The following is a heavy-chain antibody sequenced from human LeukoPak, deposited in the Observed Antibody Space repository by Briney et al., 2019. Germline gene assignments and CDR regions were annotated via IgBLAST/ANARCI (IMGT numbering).Heavy chain of an antibody. Sequence: PGRSLRLSCAASGFTFSSYGMHWVRQAPGKGLEWVAVISYDGSNKYYADSVKGRFTISRDNSKNTLYLQMNSLRAEDTAVYYCARSAMIVSWYFDLWGRGTLVTVSS. D-gene: IGHD3-22*01. J-gene: IGHJ2*01. V-gene: IGHV3-30*03. CDR3: ARSAMIVSWYFDL. CDR2: ISYDGSNK. CDR1: GFTFSSYG.